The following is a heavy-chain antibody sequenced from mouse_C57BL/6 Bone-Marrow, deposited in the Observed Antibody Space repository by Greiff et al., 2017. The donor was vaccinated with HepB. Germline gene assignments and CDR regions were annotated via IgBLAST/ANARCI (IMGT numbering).Heavy chain of an antibody. J-gene: IGHJ4*01. V-gene: IGHV5-12*01. D-gene: IGHD1-1*01. CDR1: GFTFSDYY. CDR3: ARHTHYGSSYDAMDY. CDR2: ISNGGGST. Sequence: EVQGVESGGGLVQPGGSLKLSCAASGFTFSDYYMYWVRQTPEKRLEWVAYISNGGGSTYYPDTVKGRFTISRDNAKNTLYLQMSRLKSEDTAMYYCARHTHYGSSYDAMDYWGQGTSVTVSS.